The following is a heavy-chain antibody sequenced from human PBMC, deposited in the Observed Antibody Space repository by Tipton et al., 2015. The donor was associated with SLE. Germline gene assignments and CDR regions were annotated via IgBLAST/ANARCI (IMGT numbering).Heavy chain of an antibody. J-gene: IGHJ4*02. CDR1: GFTFSSYS. CDR3: ARDAQTGLLWFGELSGGFDY. Sequence: GSLRLSCAASGFTFSSYSMNWVRQAPGKGLEWVSSISSSSSYIYYADSVKGRFTISRDNAKNSLYLQMNSLRAEDTAVYYCARDAQTGLLWFGELSGGFDYWGQGTLVTVSS. V-gene: IGHV3-21*01. CDR2: ISSSSSYI. D-gene: IGHD3-10*01.